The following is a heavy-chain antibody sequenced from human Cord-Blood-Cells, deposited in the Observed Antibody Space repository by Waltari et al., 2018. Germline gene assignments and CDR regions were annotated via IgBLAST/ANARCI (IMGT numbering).Heavy chain of an antibody. J-gene: IGHJ4*01. Sequence: QVQLVQSGAEVKKPGASVKVYCKASGYTFTSYGISWVRQAPGQGMEWMGWLSAYNGKTNYAQKHQDRVTMTTDTSTGTAYMELRSLRSDVTSLYYCASGYCSITSCYSFYYWGQGTLVTVSS. CDR3: ASGYCSITSCYSFYY. CDR2: LSAYNGKT. V-gene: IGHV1-18*04. D-gene: IGHD2-2*01. CDR1: GYTFTSYG.